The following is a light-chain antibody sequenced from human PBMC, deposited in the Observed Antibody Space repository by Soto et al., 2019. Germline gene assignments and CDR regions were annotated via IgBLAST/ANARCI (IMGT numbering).Light chain of an antibody. CDR1: SSDVGAYNF. J-gene: IGLJ1*01. Sequence: QSVLAQPASVSGSPGQSITISCTGSSSDVGAYNFVSWYQHHPGKAPKLILYEVTTHPSGVSSRFSGSKSGNTASLTISGLQADDEANYYCSSYTSSNTPYVXGSGTKVTVL. V-gene: IGLV2-14*01. CDR2: EVT. CDR3: SSYTSSNTPYV.